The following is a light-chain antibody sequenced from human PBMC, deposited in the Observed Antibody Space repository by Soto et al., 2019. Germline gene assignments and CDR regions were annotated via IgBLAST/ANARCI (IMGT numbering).Light chain of an antibody. J-gene: IGKJ4*01. CDR1: QGISSH. Sequence: AIRMTQSPSSFSASTGDRVTITCRASQGISSHLACYQLKPGKPPRLLIYTVSYLESGVPSRFSGSGSGTDFTLTISSLQSEDFAVYYCQQYFSYPLTFGGGNKLEIK. CDR2: TVS. V-gene: IGKV1-8*01. CDR3: QQYFSYPLT.